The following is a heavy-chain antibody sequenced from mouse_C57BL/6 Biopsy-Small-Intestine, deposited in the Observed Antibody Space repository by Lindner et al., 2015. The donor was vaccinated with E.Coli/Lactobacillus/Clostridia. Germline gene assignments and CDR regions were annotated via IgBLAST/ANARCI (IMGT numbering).Heavy chain of an antibody. CDR1: GYTFTSYW. CDR2: IDPSDNYT. V-gene: IGHV1-69*01. J-gene: IGHJ3*01. Sequence: VQLQESGAELVMPGTSVKLSCKASGYTFTSYWMHWVKQRPGQGLEWIGEIDPSDNYTNYNQKFKGKSTLTVDKYSSTAYMQLSSLTSEDSAVYYCARGAYANYAPAWFAYWGQGTLVTVSA. CDR3: ARGAYANYAPAWFAY. D-gene: IGHD2-1*01.